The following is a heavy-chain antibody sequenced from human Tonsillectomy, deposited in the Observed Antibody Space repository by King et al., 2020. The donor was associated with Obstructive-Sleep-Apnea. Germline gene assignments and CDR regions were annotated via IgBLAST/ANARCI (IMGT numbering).Heavy chain of an antibody. CDR2: IYPGDSDT. J-gene: IGHJ2*01. CDR1: GYSFTSYW. Sequence: QLVQSGAEVKKPGESLKISCQGSGYSFTSYWIVWVRQMPGKGLEWMGIIYPGDSDTRYSPSFQGQVTISVDKSINTAYLQWSSLRASDTAMYYCARSVYGDSVGYFDLSGRGTLVTVSS. V-gene: IGHV5-51*01. D-gene: IGHD4-17*01. CDR3: ARSVYGDSVGYFDL.